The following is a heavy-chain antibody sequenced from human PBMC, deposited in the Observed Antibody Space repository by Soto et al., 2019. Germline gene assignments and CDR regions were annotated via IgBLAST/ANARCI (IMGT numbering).Heavy chain of an antibody. CDR3: ARDQEYYNDSSGEKDGMDV. Sequence: ASVKVSCKASGYTFTSYGISWVRQAPGQGLEWMGWISAYNGNTNYAQKLQGRVTMTTDTSTSTAYMELRSLRSDDTAVYYCARDQEYYNDSSGEKDGMDVWGQGTTVTVS. V-gene: IGHV1-18*01. CDR1: GYTFTSYG. D-gene: IGHD3-22*01. CDR2: ISAYNGNT. J-gene: IGHJ6*02.